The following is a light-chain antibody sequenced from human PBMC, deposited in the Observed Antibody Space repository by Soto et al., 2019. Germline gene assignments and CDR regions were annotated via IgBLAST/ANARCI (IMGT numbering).Light chain of an antibody. J-gene: IGLJ2*01. V-gene: IGLV3-1*01. CDR1: KLGDKY. Sequence: ELTQPPSVSVSPGQTASITCSGDKLGDKYACWYQQKPGQSPVLVIYQDSKRPSGIPERFSGSNSGNTATLTISGTQAMDEADYYCQAWDSSTAKGVFGGGTKLTVL. CDR2: QDS. CDR3: QAWDSSTAKGV.